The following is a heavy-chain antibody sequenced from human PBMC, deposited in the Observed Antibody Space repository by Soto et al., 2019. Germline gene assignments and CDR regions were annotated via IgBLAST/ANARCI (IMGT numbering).Heavy chain of an antibody. J-gene: IGHJ3*02. CDR2: ISGSGGST. V-gene: IGHV3-23*01. CDR3: AKGNSWSPALVLDI. D-gene: IGHD1-7*01. Sequence: GGSLRLCCAASGVTFWSYAMNWVRQAPGKGLEWVSAISGSGGSTYYADSVKGRFTISRDSSKNTLYLQMNSLRAEDTAVYYCAKGNSWSPALVLDIWGQGTMVTVSS. CDR1: GVTFWSYA.